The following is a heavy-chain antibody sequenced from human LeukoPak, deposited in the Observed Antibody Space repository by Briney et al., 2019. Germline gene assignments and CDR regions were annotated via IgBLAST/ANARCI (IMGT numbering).Heavy chain of an antibody. CDR1: GFAFSNYG. D-gene: IGHD6-19*01. J-gene: IGHJ4*02. CDR2: VRYGGSNE. V-gene: IGHV3-30*02. Sequence: PGGSLRLSCAASGFAFSNYGMHWVRQAPGKGRGGVAVVRYGGSNEYYADSVAGRFTISRDNSKNTLFLHMNSPRADATAVYSCAKESGSGYHSEGPHYWGLGTLVTVSS. CDR3: AKESGSGYHSEGPHY.